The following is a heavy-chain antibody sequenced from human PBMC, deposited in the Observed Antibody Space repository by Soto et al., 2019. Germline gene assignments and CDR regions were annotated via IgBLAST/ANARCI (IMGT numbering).Heavy chain of an antibody. CDR2: ISYDGSNK. J-gene: IGHJ6*02. D-gene: IGHD2-2*01. V-gene: IGHV3-30*18. Sequence: GGSLRLSCAASGFTFSSYGMHWVRQAPGKGLEWVAVISYDGSNKYYADSVKGRFTISRDNSKNALYLQMNSLRAEDTAVFYCAKDRRRVPAGMDVWGQGTTVTVSS. CDR3: AKDRRRVPAGMDV. CDR1: GFTFSSYG.